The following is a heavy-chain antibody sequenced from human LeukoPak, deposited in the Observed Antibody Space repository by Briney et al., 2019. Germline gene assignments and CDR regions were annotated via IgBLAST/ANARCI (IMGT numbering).Heavy chain of an antibody. CDR2: INHSGST. V-gene: IGHV4-34*01. J-gene: IGHJ4*02. CDR3: ARLGNGNSDY. D-gene: IGHD2-8*01. Sequence: SETLSLTCAVYGGSFSGYYWRWIRQTPGKGLEWIGEINHSGSTNYNPSLKSRVTISVDTSKNQFSLKLSSVTAADTAVYYCARLGNGNSDYWGQGTLVTVSS. CDR1: GGSFSGYY.